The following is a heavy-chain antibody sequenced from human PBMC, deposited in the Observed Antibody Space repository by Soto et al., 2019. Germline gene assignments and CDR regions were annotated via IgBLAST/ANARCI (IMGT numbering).Heavy chain of an antibody. CDR1: GGSISSSNW. J-gene: IGHJ3*02. CDR2: IYHSGST. D-gene: IGHD2-2*01. V-gene: IGHV4-4*02. CDR3: ARAACRSPAAMAAFDI. Sequence: QVQLQESGPGLVKPSGTLSLTCAVSGGSISSSNWWSWVRQPPGKGLEWIGEIYHSGSTNYNPSLQSRVTIAVDKSKNQFSLKLSSVTAADTAVYYCARAACRSPAAMAAFDIWGQGTMVTVSS.